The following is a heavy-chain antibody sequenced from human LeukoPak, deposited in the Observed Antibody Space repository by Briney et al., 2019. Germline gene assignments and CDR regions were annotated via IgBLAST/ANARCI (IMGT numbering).Heavy chain of an antibody. CDR3: VKDRANYGASAFDY. J-gene: IGHJ4*02. D-gene: IGHD4/OR15-4a*01. CDR2: ISSNGGST. V-gene: IGHV3-64D*06. CDR1: GFTFSSYT. Sequence: PGGSLRLSCSASGFTFSSYTMHWVRQAPGKGLKHVSVISSNGGSTYYADSVKGRFTISRDNSKNTLYLQMSSLRAEDTAVYYCVKDRANYGASAFDYWGQGTLVTVSS.